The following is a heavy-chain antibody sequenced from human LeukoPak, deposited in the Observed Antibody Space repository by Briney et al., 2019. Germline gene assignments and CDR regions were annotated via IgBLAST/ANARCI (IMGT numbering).Heavy chain of an antibody. CDR2: VDPEDGET. CDR1: GYTFTDYY. CDR3: ATGQLGFGVVTAYYYYMDV. D-gene: IGHD3-3*01. V-gene: IGHV1-69-2*01. Sequence: GATVKISCKASGYTFTDYYMHWVHQAPGKGLEWMGRVDPEDGETIYAEKFQGRVTITADTSTDTAYMELSSLRSEDTAVYYCATGQLGFGVVTAYYYYMDVWGKGTTVTVSS. J-gene: IGHJ6*03.